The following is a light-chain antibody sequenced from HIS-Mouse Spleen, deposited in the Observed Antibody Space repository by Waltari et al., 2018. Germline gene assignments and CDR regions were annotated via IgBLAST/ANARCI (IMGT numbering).Light chain of an antibody. Sequence: SYELTQPLSVSVALGQTARITCGGNNIGSKNVHWYQQKPGRAPVLVIYRDSSRPSGIPERFSGSNSGNTATLTISRAQAGDEADYYCQVWDSSTWVFGGGTKLTVL. CDR2: RDS. CDR1: NIGSKN. J-gene: IGLJ3*02. CDR3: QVWDSSTWV. V-gene: IGLV3-9*01.